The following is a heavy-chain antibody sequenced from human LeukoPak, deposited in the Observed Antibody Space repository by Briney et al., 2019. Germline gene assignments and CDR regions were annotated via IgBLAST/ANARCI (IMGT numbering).Heavy chain of an antibody. D-gene: IGHD3-22*01. J-gene: IGHJ4*02. CDR3: ARVVKDYYDSSGYFDY. Sequence: SVKVSCKASGYTFTSYGISWVRQAPGQGLEWMGGIIPIFGTANYAQKFQGRVTITADESTSTAYMELSSLRSEDTAVYYCARVVKDYYDSSGYFDYWGQGTLVTVSS. CDR2: IIPIFGTA. CDR1: GYTFTSYG. V-gene: IGHV1-69*13.